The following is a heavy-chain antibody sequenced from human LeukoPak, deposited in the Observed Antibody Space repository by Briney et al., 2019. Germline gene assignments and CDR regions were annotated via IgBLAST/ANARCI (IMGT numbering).Heavy chain of an antibody. CDR1: GGSISSSSYY. CDR3: ARGSNYYDSSGYDYFDY. V-gene: IGHV4-61*01. CDR2: IYYSGST. J-gene: IGHJ4*02. D-gene: IGHD3-22*01. Sequence: PSETLFLTCTVSGGSISSSSYYWSWIRQPPGKGLEWIGYIYYSGSTNYNPSLKSRVTISVDTSKNQFSLKLSSVTAPDTAVYYCARGSNYYDSSGYDYFDYWGQGTLVTVSS.